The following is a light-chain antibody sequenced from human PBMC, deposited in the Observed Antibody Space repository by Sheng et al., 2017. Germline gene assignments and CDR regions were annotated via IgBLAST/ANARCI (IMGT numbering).Light chain of an antibody. Sequence: EIVMTQSPGTLSVSPGERATLSCRASQSVSSNLAWYQQKPGQAPRLLIYGASTRATGIPARFSGSGSGTEFTLTISSLQSEDFAVYYCQQYNNWPRTFGQGT. CDR2: GAS. V-gene: IGKV3-15*01. CDR1: QSVSSN. CDR3: QQYNNWPRT. J-gene: IGKJ1*01.